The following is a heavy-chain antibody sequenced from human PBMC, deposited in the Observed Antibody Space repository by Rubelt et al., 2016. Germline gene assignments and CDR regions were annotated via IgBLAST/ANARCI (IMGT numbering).Heavy chain of an antibody. Sequence: VQLVQSGGGLAKPGGSLRLSCVGSGFTFTGAWMMWVRQAPGKGLEWVAVIWNDGSNKYYADSVKGRFTISRDNSKNTLYLQMNSLRDYETAVYDWAREPRIAVVPGSSMDVWGQGTTVTVS. J-gene: IGHJ6*02. CDR2: IWNDGSNK. CDR1: GFTFTGAW. CDR3: AREPRIAVVPGSSMDV. V-gene: IGHV3-33*08. D-gene: IGHD2-2*01.